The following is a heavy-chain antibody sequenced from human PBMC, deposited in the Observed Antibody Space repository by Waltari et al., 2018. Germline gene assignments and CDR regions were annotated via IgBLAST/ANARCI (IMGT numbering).Heavy chain of an antibody. CDR3: ATVGTVVATALDAFDI. CDR1: GYPFTDYY. V-gene: IGHV1-69-2*01. CDR2: VDPEDGET. J-gene: IGHJ3*02. D-gene: IGHD2-15*01. Sequence: EVQLVQSGAEVKKPGATVTISCKASGYPFTDYYIHWVPQAPGKGLEWMGRVDPEDGETIYAEKFQGRVTITADTSTDTAYMELSSLRSEDTAVYYCATVGTVVATALDAFDIWGQGTMVTVSS.